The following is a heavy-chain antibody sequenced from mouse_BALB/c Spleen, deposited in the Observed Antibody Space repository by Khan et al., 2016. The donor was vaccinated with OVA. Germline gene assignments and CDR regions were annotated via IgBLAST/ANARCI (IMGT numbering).Heavy chain of an antibody. CDR3: WIQL. CDR1: GFTFSNYW. V-gene: IGHV6-6*02. D-gene: IGHD3-3*01. Sequence: EVKLEESGGGLVQPGGSMKLSCVASGFTFSNYWMNWVRQSPEKGLVGVAEIRLKSDDYVTHYAESVKGRFHISRDDSKRRVYLQMNNLRAEYTGIYYCWIQLWGQGTTLTVSS. CDR2: IRLKSDDYVT. J-gene: IGHJ2*01.